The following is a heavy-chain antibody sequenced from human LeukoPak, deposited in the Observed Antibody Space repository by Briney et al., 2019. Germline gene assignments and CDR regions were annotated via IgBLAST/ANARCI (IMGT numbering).Heavy chain of an antibody. CDR2: INNSGGNT. D-gene: IGHD2-2*01. J-gene: IGHJ4*02. CDR3: AKEGCSGTSCYCNY. CDR1: GFTFSDYA. Sequence: PGGSLRLPCAASGFTFSDYAMSWVRQAPGKGLEWVSVINNSGGNTYYADSVKGRFTVSRDNPKNTLYLQMNSLRAEDTAVYYCAKEGCSGTSCYCNYWGQGTLVTVSS. V-gene: IGHV3-23*01.